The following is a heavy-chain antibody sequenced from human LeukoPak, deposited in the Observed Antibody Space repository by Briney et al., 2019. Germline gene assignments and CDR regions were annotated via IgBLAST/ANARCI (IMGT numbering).Heavy chain of an antibody. CDR3: ARNPAGIGDY. D-gene: IGHD1-26*01. J-gene: IGHJ4*02. Sequence: GGSLRLPCAASGFTFSSYEMNWVRQPPGKGLEWVSYISSSGSTRYYAASVKGRFIIYRDNAKNSLYLQMNSLRAEDTAVYYCARNPAGIGDYLGQGTLVTVSS. CDR1: GFTFSSYE. CDR2: ISSSGSTR. V-gene: IGHV3-48*03.